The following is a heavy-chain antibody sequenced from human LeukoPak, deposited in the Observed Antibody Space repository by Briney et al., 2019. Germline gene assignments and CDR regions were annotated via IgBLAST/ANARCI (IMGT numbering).Heavy chain of an antibody. V-gene: IGHV3-30*18. CDR2: ISFDGSNK. J-gene: IGHJ4*01. Sequence: QTGGSLRLSCAVSGFFFSSYGMHWVRQAPGKGLEWVAVISFDGSNKKHADSVKGRFTISRDNSKNMVYLQMNSLRVEDTAVYYCAKDGSRADFWSGYLPGEVDQWGQGTLGTVSS. CDR1: GFFFSSYG. D-gene: IGHD3-3*01. CDR3: AKDGSRADFWSGYLPGEVDQ.